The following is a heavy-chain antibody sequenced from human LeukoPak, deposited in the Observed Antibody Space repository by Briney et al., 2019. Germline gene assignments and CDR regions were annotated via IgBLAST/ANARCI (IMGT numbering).Heavy chain of an antibody. Sequence: GGTLRLSCAASGFTFSSYTMNWLRPAPGKGLDWVSSISSSSGFIYYEDSVKGRFTISRDNAKNSLYLQLNSLRAEDTAVYYCVNDCSSSGCYDYWGQGTLVTVSS. CDR3: VNDCSSSGCYDY. V-gene: IGHV3-21*01. D-gene: IGHD2-2*01. CDR1: GFTFSSYT. CDR2: ISSSSGFI. J-gene: IGHJ4*02.